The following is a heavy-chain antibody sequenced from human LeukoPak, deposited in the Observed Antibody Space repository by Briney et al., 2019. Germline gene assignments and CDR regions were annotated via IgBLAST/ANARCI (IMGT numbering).Heavy chain of an antibody. J-gene: IGHJ4*02. Sequence: RSSETLSLTCTVSGGSISSSAYYWGWIRQPPGKGLEWIGSIYYSGSTFYNPSLKSRVTISVGTSKNQFSLKLSSVTAADTAVYYCTRQPSYSSSWYFDSWGQGTLVTVSS. V-gene: IGHV4-39*01. CDR3: TRQPSYSSSWYFDS. CDR2: IYYSGST. CDR1: GGSISSSAYY. D-gene: IGHD6-13*01.